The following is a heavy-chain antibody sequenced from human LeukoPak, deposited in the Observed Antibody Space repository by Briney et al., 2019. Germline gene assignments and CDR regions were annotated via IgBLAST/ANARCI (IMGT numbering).Heavy chain of an antibody. J-gene: IGHJ5*02. D-gene: IGHD5-12*01. CDR1: GGTFRSYA. CDR3: ARDGGRDSGYDYSNWFDP. Sequence: SVKVSCKASGGTFRSYAISWVRQAPGQGLEWMGGIIPIFGTANYAQKFQGRVTITTDESTSTAYMELSSLRSEDTAVYYCARDGGRDSGYDYSNWFDPWGQGTLVTVSS. CDR2: IIPIFGTA. V-gene: IGHV1-69*05.